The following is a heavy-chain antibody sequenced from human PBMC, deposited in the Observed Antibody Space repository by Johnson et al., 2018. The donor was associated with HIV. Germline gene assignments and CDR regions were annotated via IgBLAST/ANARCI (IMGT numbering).Heavy chain of an antibody. V-gene: IGHV3-53*01. CDR1: GFTVSSNY. J-gene: IGHJ3*02. CDR3: AKDRTHPYYYGSGDPFDAFDI. Sequence: VQLVESGGGLIQPGGSLRLSCAASGFTVSSNYMSWVRQAPGKGLEWVSVIYSGGSTYYADSVKGRFTISRANSQNTLYLQMNSLGADDTAVDYSAKDRTHPYYYGSGDPFDAFDIWGQGTMVTVSS. CDR2: IYSGGST. D-gene: IGHD3-10*01.